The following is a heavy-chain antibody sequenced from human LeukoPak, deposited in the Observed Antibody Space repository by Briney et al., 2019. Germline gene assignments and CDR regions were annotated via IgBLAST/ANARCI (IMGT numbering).Heavy chain of an antibody. V-gene: IGHV5-51*01. D-gene: IGHD3-22*01. CDR1: GNHFNHYW. CDR3: VRHRSENYYDSSGEYSGQHDALDF. Sequence: GESLEISFYTSGNHFNHYWNGWGRPKPGKGPEYKGINSPGESDTIYSPSFQGQVTISTDTAITTPYLQWRTLKASDTARYYCVRHRSENYYDSSGEYSGQHDALDFWGQGTMVTVSS. CDR2: NSPGESDT. J-gene: IGHJ3*01.